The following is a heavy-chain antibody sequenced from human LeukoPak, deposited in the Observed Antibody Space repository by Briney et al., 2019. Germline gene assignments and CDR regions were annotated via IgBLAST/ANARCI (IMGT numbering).Heavy chain of an antibody. J-gene: IGHJ6*03. V-gene: IGHV4-4*09. CDR2: IYTGGST. CDR1: GGSISSYY. Sequence: SETLSLTCTVSGGSISSYYWSWIRQPPGKGLEWIGYIYTGGSTNYNPSLKSRVTISVDTSKNQFSLKLSSVTAADTAVYYCARLGYDFWSGYFPHYYYYYMDVWGKGTTVTVSS. D-gene: IGHD3-3*01. CDR3: ARLGYDFWSGYFPHYYYYYMDV.